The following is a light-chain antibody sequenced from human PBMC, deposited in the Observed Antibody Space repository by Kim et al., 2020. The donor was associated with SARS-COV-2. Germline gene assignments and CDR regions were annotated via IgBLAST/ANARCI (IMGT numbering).Light chain of an antibody. CDR2: GVS. J-gene: IGKJ2*01. V-gene: IGKV3-15*01. CDR1: QSVRNN. CDR3: QQYNNWPPFT. Sequence: EIVMTQSPATLSVSPGERATLSCRASQSVRNNLAWYQQTPGQAPRLLIYGVSTRATGIPARFSGSGSGTEFTLIISSLQSEDFAVYYCQQYNNWPPFTFGQGTKLEI.